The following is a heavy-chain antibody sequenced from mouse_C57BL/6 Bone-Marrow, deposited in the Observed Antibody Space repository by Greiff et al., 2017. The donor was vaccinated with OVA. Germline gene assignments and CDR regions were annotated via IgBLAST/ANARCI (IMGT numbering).Heavy chain of an antibody. CDR3: ARSTSLDGSRFAY. J-gene: IGHJ3*01. D-gene: IGHD1-2*01. Sequence: QVQLQQSGAELVRPGTSVKMSCKASGYTFTNYWIDWAKQRPGHGLEWMGAIYPGGGYTNYNEKFKGKATLTADKSSSTAYMQFSCLTSEDSAIYYCARSTSLDGSRFAYGGQGTLVTVSA. CDR2: IYPGGGYT. V-gene: IGHV1-63*01. CDR1: GYTFTNYW.